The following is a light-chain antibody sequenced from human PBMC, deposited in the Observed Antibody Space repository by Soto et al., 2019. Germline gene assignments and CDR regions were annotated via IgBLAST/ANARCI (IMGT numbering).Light chain of an antibody. CDR2: AAS. V-gene: IGKV3-20*01. CDR1: QSVSSSF. J-gene: IGKJ1*01. CDR3: QRYGSSGT. Sequence: EIVLTQSPGTLSLPPGERATRSCRASQSVSSSFLAWYQQRPGQAPRLIIYAASSRATGIPDRFSGSGSGTDFTLTISRLEHEDFAVYYCQRYGSSGTFGQGTKVDIK.